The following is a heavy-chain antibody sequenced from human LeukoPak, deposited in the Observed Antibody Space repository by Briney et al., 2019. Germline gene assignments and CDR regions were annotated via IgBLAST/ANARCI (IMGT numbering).Heavy chain of an antibody. J-gene: IGHJ6*02. Sequence: GGSLRLSCAASGFTFSSYGVHWVRQAPGKGLEWVAVISYDGSNKYYADSVKGRFTISRDNAKNSLYLQMNSLRAEDTAVYYCARDKIAAAGTDYYYGMDVWGQGTTVTVSS. D-gene: IGHD6-13*01. V-gene: IGHV3-30*03. CDR1: GFTFSSYG. CDR3: ARDKIAAAGTDYYYGMDV. CDR2: ISYDGSNK.